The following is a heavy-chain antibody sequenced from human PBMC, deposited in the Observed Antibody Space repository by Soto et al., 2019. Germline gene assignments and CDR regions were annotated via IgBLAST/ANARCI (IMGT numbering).Heavy chain of an antibody. CDR2: ISGSGGST. Sequence: GSLRLSCAASGFTFSSYAMSWVRQAPGKGLEWVSAISGSGGSTYYADSVKGRFTISRDNSKNTLYLQMNSLRAEDTAVYYCAKDVSSGWYWGYFQHWGQGTLVTVSS. CDR3: AKDVSSGWYWGYFQH. D-gene: IGHD6-19*01. CDR1: GFTFSSYA. J-gene: IGHJ1*01. V-gene: IGHV3-23*01.